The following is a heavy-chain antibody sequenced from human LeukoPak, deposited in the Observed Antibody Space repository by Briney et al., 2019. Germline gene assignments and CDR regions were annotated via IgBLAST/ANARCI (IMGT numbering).Heavy chain of an antibody. V-gene: IGHV4-59*08. D-gene: IGHD1-7*01. J-gene: IGHJ4*02. CDR3: ARTGTTAWEFDY. CDR2: IYYSGST. CDR1: GDSISSYY. Sequence: SETLSLTCTVSGDSISSYYWSWIRQPPGKGLEWIGYIYYSGSTNYNPSLKSRLTISVDTSKNQFSLKLSSVTAADTAVYYCARTGTTAWEFDYWGQGTLVTVSS.